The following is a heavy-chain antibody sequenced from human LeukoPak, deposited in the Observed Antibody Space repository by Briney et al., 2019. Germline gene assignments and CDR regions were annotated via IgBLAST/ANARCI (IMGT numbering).Heavy chain of an antibody. D-gene: IGHD5-12*01. Sequence: SETLSLTRTVSGGSISSSSYYWGWIRQPPGKGLEWIGSIYYSGSTYYNPSLKSRVTISVDTSKNQFSLKLSSVTAADTAVYYCASGLVTTITGEYYFDYWGQGTLVTVSS. CDR2: IYYSGST. V-gene: IGHV4-39*07. CDR1: GGSISSSSYY. CDR3: ASGLVTTITGEYYFDY. J-gene: IGHJ4*02.